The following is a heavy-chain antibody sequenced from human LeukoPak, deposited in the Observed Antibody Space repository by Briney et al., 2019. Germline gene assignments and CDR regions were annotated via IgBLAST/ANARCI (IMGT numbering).Heavy chain of an antibody. CDR1: GFTFDDYA. Sequence: GGSLRLSCAASGFTFDDYAMHWVRQAPWKGLEWVSGISWNSGSIGYADSVKGRFTISRDNAKNSLYLQMNSLRAEDMALYYCAKLSYIDAFDIWGQGTMVTVSS. CDR3: AKLSYIDAFDI. V-gene: IGHV3-9*03. J-gene: IGHJ3*02. CDR2: ISWNSGSI. D-gene: IGHD5-18*01.